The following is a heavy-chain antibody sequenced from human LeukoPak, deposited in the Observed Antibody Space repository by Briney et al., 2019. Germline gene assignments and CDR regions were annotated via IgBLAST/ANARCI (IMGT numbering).Heavy chain of an antibody. Sequence: SETLSLTCAVYGGSFSGYYWSWIRQPPGKGLEWIGEINHSGSTNYNPSLKSRVTISVDSSKGQFSLNLRSVTAADTALYYCARHADPIPFDNWSQGTLVTVSS. CDR1: GGSFSGYY. CDR3: ARHADPIPFDN. J-gene: IGHJ4*02. CDR2: INHSGST. V-gene: IGHV4-34*01.